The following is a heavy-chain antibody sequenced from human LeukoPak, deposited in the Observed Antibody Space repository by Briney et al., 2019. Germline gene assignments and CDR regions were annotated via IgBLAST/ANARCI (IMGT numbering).Heavy chain of an antibody. Sequence: PSETLSLTCAVYGGSFSGYYWSWIRQPPGKGLEWIGEINHSGSTNYNPSLKSRVTISVDTSKNQFSLKLSSVTAADTAVYYCVREPYDFWSGLRNWFDPWGQGTLVTVSS. J-gene: IGHJ5*02. CDR1: GGSFSGYY. V-gene: IGHV4-34*01. CDR3: VREPYDFWSGLRNWFDP. D-gene: IGHD3-3*01. CDR2: INHSGST.